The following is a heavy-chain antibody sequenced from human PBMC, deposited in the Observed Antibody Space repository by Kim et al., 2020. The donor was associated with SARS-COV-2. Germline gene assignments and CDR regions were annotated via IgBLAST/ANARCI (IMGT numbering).Heavy chain of an antibody. CDR1: GFTFSSYA. CDR2: ISGSGGST. Sequence: GGSLRLSCAASGFTFSSYAMSWVRQAPGKGLEWVSAISGSGGSTYYADSVKGRFTISRDNSKNTLYLQMNSLRAEDTAVYYCAKKVGGATMTADDYWGQGTLVTVSS. V-gene: IGHV3-23*01. J-gene: IGHJ4*02. D-gene: IGHD1-26*01. CDR3: AKKVGGATMTADDY.